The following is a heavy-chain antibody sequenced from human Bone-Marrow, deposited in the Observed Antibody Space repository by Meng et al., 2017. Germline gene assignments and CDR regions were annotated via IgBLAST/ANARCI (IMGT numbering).Heavy chain of an antibody. CDR2: INPDGSSS. D-gene: IGHD3-16*01. CDR3: ARDMMD. CDR1: ELTSSSCG. Sequence: QLVELGGGLVQPGRSLRLSCVASELTSSSCGMHWVRQTPGKGLVWVSRINPDGSSSNNADSVKGRFTVSRDNSKNTLYLQMNSLRAEDTAMYYCARDMMDLGQGTLVTVSS. V-gene: IGHV3-74*01. J-gene: IGHJ4*02.